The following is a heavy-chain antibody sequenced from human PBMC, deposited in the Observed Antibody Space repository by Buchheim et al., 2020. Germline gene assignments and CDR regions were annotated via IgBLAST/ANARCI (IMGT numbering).Heavy chain of an antibody. CDR2: ISGSGGST. CDR3: AKILGKVGATTRPPPIFDY. D-gene: IGHD1-26*01. V-gene: IGHV3-23*01. CDR1: GFTFSSYA. Sequence: EVQLLESGGGLVQPGGSLRLSCAASGFTFSSYAMSWVRQAPGKGLEWVSAISGSGGSTYYADSVKGRFTISRANSKNTLYLQMNSLRAEDTAVYYCAKILGKVGATTRPPPIFDYWGQGTL. J-gene: IGHJ4*02.